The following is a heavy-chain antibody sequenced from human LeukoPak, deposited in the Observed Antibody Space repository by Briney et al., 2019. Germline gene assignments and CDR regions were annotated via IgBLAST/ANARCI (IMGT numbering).Heavy chain of an antibody. V-gene: IGHV4-59*01. D-gene: IGHD3-10*01. Sequence: SETLSLTCTVSGVSISSYYWSWIRQPPGKGLEWIGYIYYSGSTNYNPSLKSRVTISVDTSKNQFSLKLSSVTAADTAVYYCARDLTMVRGNWFDPWGQGTLVTVSS. CDR3: ARDLTMVRGNWFDP. J-gene: IGHJ5*02. CDR1: GVSISSYY. CDR2: IYYSGST.